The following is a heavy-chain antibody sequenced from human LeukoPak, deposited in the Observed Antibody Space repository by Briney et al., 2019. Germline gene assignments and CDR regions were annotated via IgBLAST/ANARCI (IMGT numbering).Heavy chain of an antibody. CDR1: GFTFSSYA. CDR2: TGSTGVST. J-gene: IGHJ4*02. D-gene: IGHD2-2*01. V-gene: IGHV3-23*01. Sequence: GGSLRLSCAASGFTFSSYAMNWVRQAPGKGLEWVSGTGSTGVSTFYADSVKGRFTVSRDNSKNTLSLQMNSLRAEDTAVYYCAKDPGVVPAHYFDYWGQGTLVTVSS. CDR3: AKDPGVVPAHYFDY.